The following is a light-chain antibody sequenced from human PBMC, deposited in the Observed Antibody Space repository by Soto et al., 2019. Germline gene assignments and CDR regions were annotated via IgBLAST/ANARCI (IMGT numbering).Light chain of an antibody. J-gene: IGLJ3*02. Sequence: QSVLTQSPSASASLGASVKLTCTLSSGHSSFAIGWHQQQPEKGPRYLMKVNGDGSHSRGDGIPERFSASSSGAERYLSISSLQSEDEADYYCQTWATGIRVFGGGTKLTVL. CDR2: VNGDGSH. CDR1: SGHSSFA. V-gene: IGLV4-69*01. CDR3: QTWATGIRV.